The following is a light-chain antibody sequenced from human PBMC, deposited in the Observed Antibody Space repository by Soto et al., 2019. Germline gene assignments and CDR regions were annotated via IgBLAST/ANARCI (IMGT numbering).Light chain of an antibody. CDR2: GAS. J-gene: IGKJ1*01. CDR1: QSVSSN. Sequence: EIVMTQSPATLSVSPGERATLSCRASQSVSSNLAWYQQKPGQAPRLLIYGASTRATGIPGRFSGSGSGTEFTLIFSSLQSEDFAVYYCQQYNDWPRTFGQGTKVDIK. V-gene: IGKV3-15*01. CDR3: QQYNDWPRT.